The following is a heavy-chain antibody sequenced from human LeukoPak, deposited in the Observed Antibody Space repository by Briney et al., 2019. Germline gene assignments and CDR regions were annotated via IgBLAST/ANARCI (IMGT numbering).Heavy chain of an antibody. Sequence: SETLSLTCGVYGGSFSGYYWSWIRQPPGKGLEWIGEINHSGSTNYNPSLKSRVTISVDTSKNQFSLKLSSVTAADTAVYYCARGPQWLDAFDIWGQGTMVTVSS. D-gene: IGHD3-22*01. J-gene: IGHJ3*02. V-gene: IGHV4-34*01. CDR3: ARGPQWLDAFDI. CDR1: GGSFSGYY. CDR2: INHSGST.